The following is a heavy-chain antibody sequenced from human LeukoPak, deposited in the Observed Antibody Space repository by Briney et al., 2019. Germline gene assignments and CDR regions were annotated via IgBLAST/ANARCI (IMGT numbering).Heavy chain of an antibody. V-gene: IGHV3-23*01. CDR1: GFTFSSYA. CDR2: ISGSGGST. D-gene: IGHD2-21*02. J-gene: IGHJ2*01. CDR3: AKFHSPGRVTHFYWYFDL. Sequence: PGGSLRLSCAASGFTFSSYAMSWVRQAPGKGLEWVSTISGSGGSTDYADSVKGQFTLSRDNSKNTLFLQVNSLRADDTAVYYCAKFHSPGRVTHFYWYFDLWGRGTLVTVSS.